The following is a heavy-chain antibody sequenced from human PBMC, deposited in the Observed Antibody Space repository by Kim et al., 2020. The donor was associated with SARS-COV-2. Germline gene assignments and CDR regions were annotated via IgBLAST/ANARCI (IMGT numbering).Heavy chain of an antibody. CDR1: GGTFSSYA. Sequence: SVKVSCKASGGTFSSYAISWVRQAPGQGLEWMGGIIPIFGTANYAQKFQGRVTITADESTSTAYMELSSLRSEDTAVYYCAREGHSYGNYFDYWGQGTLVTVSS. CDR3: AREGHSYGNYFDY. CDR2: IIPIFGTA. V-gene: IGHV1-69*13. D-gene: IGHD5-18*01. J-gene: IGHJ4*02.